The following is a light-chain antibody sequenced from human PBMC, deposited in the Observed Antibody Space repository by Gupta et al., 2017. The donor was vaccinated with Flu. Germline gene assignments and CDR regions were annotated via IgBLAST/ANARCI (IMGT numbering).Light chain of an antibody. CDR2: AAS. Sequence: IQLTQSPSSVSASVGDRVTITCRASQGISSWLAWYQQKPGKAPKLLIYAASSLQSGVPARLSGSGSGTDFTRTSSSLKTEDLATYECKQANRVPLTLGGGTKVEIK. J-gene: IGKJ4*01. V-gene: IGKV1-12*01. CDR1: QGISSW. CDR3: KQANRVPLT.